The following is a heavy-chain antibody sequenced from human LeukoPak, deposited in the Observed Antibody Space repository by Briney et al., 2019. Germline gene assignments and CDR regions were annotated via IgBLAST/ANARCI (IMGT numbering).Heavy chain of an antibody. CDR3: AREKIGTGTVLGKDYYYMDV. J-gene: IGHJ6*03. D-gene: IGHD3-16*01. Sequence: PSETLSLTCAVSGGSISSGGYSWSWIRQPPGKGLEWIGYIYDSGSTYYNPSLKSRVTISVDTSKNQFSLKLSSVTAADTAMYYCAREKIGTGTVLGKDYYYMDVWGKGTTVTVSS. CDR1: GGSISSGGYS. CDR2: IYDSGST. V-gene: IGHV4-30-4*07.